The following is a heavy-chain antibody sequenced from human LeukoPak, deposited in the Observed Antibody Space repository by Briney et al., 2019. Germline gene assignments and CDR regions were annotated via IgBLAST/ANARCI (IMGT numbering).Heavy chain of an antibody. J-gene: IGHJ6*02. CDR1: GFSFSSYS. D-gene: IGHD3-3*01. CDR3: ARSNDFWSGYYDNYYYGMDV. Sequence: PGGPLRLSCAASGFSFSSYSMTWVRQAPGKGPEWVSSISSSRGYIYYADSVKGRFTISRDNAKNSLYLQMNSLRAEDTAVYYCARSNDFWSGYYDNYYYGMDVWGQGTTVTVSS. CDR2: ISSSRGYI. V-gene: IGHV3-21*01.